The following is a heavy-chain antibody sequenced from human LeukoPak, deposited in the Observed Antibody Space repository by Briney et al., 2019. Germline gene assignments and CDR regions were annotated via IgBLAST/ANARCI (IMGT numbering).Heavy chain of an antibody. D-gene: IGHD3-9*01. CDR3: ARHVRYFDWLRNYYYYYYMDV. Sequence: SETLSLTCTVSGGSISSYYWSWIRQPPGKGLEWIGYIYYSGSTNYNPSLKSRVTISVDTSKNQFSLKLSSVTAADTAVYYCARHVRYFDWLRNYYYYYYMDVWGKGTTVTISS. CDR1: GGSISSYY. CDR2: IYYSGST. V-gene: IGHV4-59*08. J-gene: IGHJ6*03.